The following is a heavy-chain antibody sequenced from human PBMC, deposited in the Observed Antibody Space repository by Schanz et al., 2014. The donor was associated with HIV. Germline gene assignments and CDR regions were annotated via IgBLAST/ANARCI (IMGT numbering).Heavy chain of an antibody. J-gene: IGHJ4*02. Sequence: QVQLVQSGAEVKKPGASMKVSCKASGYTFTNYGISWVRQAPGQGLEWMGWISAYNGNTNYAQKFQGRVTLTRDTSTGTAYRERSSLRSEDTAVYYCARGGDYWGQGSLVTVSS. D-gene: IGHD1-26*01. CDR1: GYTFTNYG. CDR3: ARGGDY. V-gene: IGHV1-18*01. CDR2: ISAYNGNT.